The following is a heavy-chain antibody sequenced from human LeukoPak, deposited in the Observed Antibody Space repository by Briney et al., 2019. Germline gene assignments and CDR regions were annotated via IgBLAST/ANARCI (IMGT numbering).Heavy chain of an antibody. D-gene: IGHD3-10*01. CDR3: ARSMVRGVIIRGFDP. J-gene: IGHJ5*02. CDR1: GGSFSGYY. V-gene: IGHV4-34*01. CDR2: INHSGST. Sequence: SETLSLTCAVYGGSFSGYYWSWLRQPPGKGLEWIGEINHSGSTNYNPSLKSRVTISVDTSKNQFSLKLSSVTAADTAVYYCARSMVRGVIIRGFDPWGQGTLVTVSS.